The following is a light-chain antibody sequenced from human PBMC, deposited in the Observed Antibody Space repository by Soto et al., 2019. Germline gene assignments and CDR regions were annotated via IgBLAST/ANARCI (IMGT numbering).Light chain of an antibody. Sequence: QSALTQPPSGSGSPGQSVTISCTGASSDVGGYDFVSWYQQHPCKAPKLMIYDVTKRPSGVPDRFSGSKSGNTASLTVSGLQADDEADYYCSSYAGSSLPVAFGGGTKVTVL. CDR3: SSYAGSSLPVA. V-gene: IGLV2-8*01. CDR2: DVT. J-gene: IGLJ2*01. CDR1: SSDVGGYDF.